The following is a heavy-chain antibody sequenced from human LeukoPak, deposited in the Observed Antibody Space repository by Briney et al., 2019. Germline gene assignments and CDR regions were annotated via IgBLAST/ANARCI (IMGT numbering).Heavy chain of an antibody. Sequence: ASVKVSCKASGYTFTNNFMHWVRQAPGQGLEWMGWINPNSGGTNYAPKFQGRVTMTRDTSISTAYMELSRLTFDDTTIYYCATTLHIVVVTWHAFDIWGQGTMVTVSS. CDR2: INPNSGGT. V-gene: IGHV1-2*02. J-gene: IGHJ3*02. CDR3: ATTLHIVVVTWHAFDI. CDR1: GYTFTNNF. D-gene: IGHD2-21*02.